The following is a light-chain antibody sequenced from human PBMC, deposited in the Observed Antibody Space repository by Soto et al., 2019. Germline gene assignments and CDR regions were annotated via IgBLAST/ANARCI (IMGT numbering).Light chain of an antibody. J-gene: IGKJ5*01. CDR1: QDISNY. CDR2: DAS. CDR3: QQYDNLP. Sequence: DIQMNQSPSSLSASVGARVTITCQASQDISNYLNWYQQKPGKAHKLLIYDASNLETGVPSRFSGSGSGTDFTFTISSLQPEDMATYYCQQYDNLPFGQGTRLEIK. V-gene: IGKV1-33*01.